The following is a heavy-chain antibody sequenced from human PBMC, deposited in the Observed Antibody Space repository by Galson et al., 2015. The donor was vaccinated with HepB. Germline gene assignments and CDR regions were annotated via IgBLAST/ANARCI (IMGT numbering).Heavy chain of an antibody. CDR3: ARARIFRGDFDS. Sequence: SLRLSCAASGFTFSSYSMNWVRQAPGKGLEWVSSISSSSSYLYYADSVRGRFTISRDNAKNSLYLQMNSLRAEDTAVYYCARARIFRGDFDSWGQGTLVTVSS. D-gene: IGHD3-10*01. CDR1: GFTFSSYS. CDR2: ISSSSSYL. V-gene: IGHV3-21*01. J-gene: IGHJ4*02.